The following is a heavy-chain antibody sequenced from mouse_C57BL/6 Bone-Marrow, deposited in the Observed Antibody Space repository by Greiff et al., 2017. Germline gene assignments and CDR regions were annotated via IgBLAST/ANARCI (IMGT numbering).Heavy chain of an antibody. CDR1: GYTFTSYW. V-gene: IGHV1-50*01. J-gene: IGHJ4*01. Sequence: QVQLQQPGAELVKPGASVKLSCKASGYTFTSYWMQWVKQRPGPGLEWIGEIDPSDSYTNYNQKFKGKATLTVDTFSSTADMQRSSRTSEDSAGYDGARDSYDYDGEYYAMDYWGQGTAVTVSS. D-gene: IGHD2-4*01. CDR3: ARDSYDYDGEYYAMDY. CDR2: IDPSDSYT.